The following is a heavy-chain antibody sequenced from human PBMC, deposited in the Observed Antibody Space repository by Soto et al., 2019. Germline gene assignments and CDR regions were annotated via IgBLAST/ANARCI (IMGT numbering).Heavy chain of an antibody. CDR2: IYHSGST. J-gene: IGHJ2*01. CDR3: VRDADETAIVPAPWLV. D-gene: IGHD2-21*02. Sequence: SETLSLTCVVSGGSISSSHWWGWVRQAPGKGLEWIGEIYHSGSTNYNPSLKSRITMSVDKSKNQFSVNLSSVTAADTAVYYCVRDADETAIVPAPWLVWGRGTMVTVSS. V-gene: IGHV4-4*02. CDR1: GGSISSSHW.